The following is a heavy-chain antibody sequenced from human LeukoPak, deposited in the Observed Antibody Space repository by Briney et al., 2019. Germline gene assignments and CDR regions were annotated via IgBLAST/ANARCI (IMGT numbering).Heavy chain of an antibody. J-gene: IGHJ4*02. CDR2: INWNGGST. CDR1: GFTFSSYG. D-gene: IGHD2-15*01. CDR3: AKGGGGGREYYFDY. Sequence: PGGSLRLSCAASGFTFSSYGMSWVRQAPGKGLEWVSGINWNGGSTGYADSVKGRFTISRDNAKNSLYLQMNSLRAEDTAVYYCAKGGGGGREYYFDYWGXGTLVTVSS. V-gene: IGHV3-20*04.